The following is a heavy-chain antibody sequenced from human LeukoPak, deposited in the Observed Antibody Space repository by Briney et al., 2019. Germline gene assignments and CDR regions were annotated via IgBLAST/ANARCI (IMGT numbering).Heavy chain of an antibody. V-gene: IGHV3-74*01. Sequence: AGGSLRLSCAASGFTFSSYWMHWVRHAPGKGLVWVSRINSDGSSSSYADSVKGRFTISRDNAKNTLYLQMNSLRAEDTAVYYCATHIVVVPAAMESWGQGTLVTVSS. CDR2: INSDGSSS. CDR1: GFTFSSYW. CDR3: ATHIVVVPAAMES. J-gene: IGHJ4*02. D-gene: IGHD2-2*01.